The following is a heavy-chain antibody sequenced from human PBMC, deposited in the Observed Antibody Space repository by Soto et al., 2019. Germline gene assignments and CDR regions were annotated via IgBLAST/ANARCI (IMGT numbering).Heavy chain of an antibody. Sequence: GGSLRLSCAASGFTFSSYWMSWVRQAPGKGLEWVANIKQDGSEKYYVDSVKGRFTISRDNAKNSLYLQMNSLRAEDTAVCYCARTRRAAVYLYYFDYWGQGTLVTVSS. CDR2: IKQDGSEK. CDR1: GFTFSSYW. CDR3: ARTRRAAVYLYYFDY. J-gene: IGHJ4*02. D-gene: IGHD6-13*01. V-gene: IGHV3-7*01.